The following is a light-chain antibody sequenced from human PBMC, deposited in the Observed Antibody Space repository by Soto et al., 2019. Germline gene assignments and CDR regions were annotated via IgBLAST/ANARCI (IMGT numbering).Light chain of an antibody. CDR2: ATS. Sequence: DVQMTQSPSSLSASVGDRVTITCRASQRIRNWVAWYQQKPGKAPKSLSYATSTLQTGVPSRFSGSGSGTDFTLIISSLQPEDFAIYYCQQYDNFPPTFGGGTKVEI. J-gene: IGKJ4*01. CDR1: QRIRNW. V-gene: IGKV1D-16*01. CDR3: QQYDNFPPT.